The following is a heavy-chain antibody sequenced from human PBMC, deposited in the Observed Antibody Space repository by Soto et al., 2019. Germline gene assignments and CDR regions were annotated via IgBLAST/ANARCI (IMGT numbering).Heavy chain of an antibody. CDR3: ARGSVFYSSSWYDGGYYYYYMDV. D-gene: IGHD6-13*01. CDR2: INHSGST. V-gene: IGHV4-34*01. Sequence: SETLSLTCAVYGGSFSGYYWSWIRQPPGKGLEWIGEINHSGSTNYNPSLKSRVTISVDTSKNQFSLNLSSVSAADTAVYYCARGSVFYSSSWYDGGYYYYYMDVWGKGTTVTVSS. J-gene: IGHJ6*03. CDR1: GGSFSGYY.